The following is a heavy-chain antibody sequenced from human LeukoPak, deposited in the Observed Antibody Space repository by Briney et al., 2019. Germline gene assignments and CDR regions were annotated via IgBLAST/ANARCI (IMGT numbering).Heavy chain of an antibody. Sequence: SETLSLTCTVSNFSISSGYYWGWIRQPPEKGLEWIGNIYHSGSTYYNTSLKSRLTISVDTSKNQFSLKLSSVTAADTAVYYCARVPTVTFFDYWGQGTLVTVSS. V-gene: IGHV4-38-2*02. CDR3: ARVPTVTFFDY. J-gene: IGHJ4*02. CDR1: NFSISSGYY. D-gene: IGHD4-17*01. CDR2: IYHSGST.